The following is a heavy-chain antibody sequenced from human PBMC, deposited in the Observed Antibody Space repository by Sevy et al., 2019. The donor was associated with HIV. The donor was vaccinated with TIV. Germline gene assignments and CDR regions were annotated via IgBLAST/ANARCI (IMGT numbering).Heavy chain of an antibody. CDR2: INHSGST. V-gene: IGHV4-34*01. J-gene: IGHJ6*02. D-gene: IGHD5-18*01. Sequence: SETLSLTCAVYGGSFSGYYWSWMRRPPGKGLEWIGEINHSGSTNYSPSLKSRVTISVDTSKNQFSLKLTSVTAADTGVYFCAGGHVGSYVYYYYYGMDVWGQGTPVTVSS. CDR3: AGGHVGSYVYYYYYGMDV. CDR1: GGSFSGYY.